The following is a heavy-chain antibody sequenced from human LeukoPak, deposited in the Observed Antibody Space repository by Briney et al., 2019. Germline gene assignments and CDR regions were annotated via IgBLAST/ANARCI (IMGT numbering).Heavy chain of an antibody. V-gene: IGHV3-7*03. Sequence: GGSLRLSCAASGFTFSSYWMSWVRQAPGKGLEWVANIKQDGSEKYYVDSVKGRFTISRDNAKNSLYLQMNSLRAEDTALYYCAKGGHSSGWVDAFDIWGQGTMVTVSS. CDR2: IKQDGSEK. J-gene: IGHJ3*02. D-gene: IGHD6-19*01. CDR3: AKGGHSSGWVDAFDI. CDR1: GFTFSSYW.